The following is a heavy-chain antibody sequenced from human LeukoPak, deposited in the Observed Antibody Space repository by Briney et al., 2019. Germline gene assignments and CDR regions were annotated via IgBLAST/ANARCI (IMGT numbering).Heavy chain of an antibody. CDR1: GGSISSYY. Sequence: SETLSLTCTVSGGSISSYYWSWLRQPPGKGLEWIGYIYYSGSTNYNPSLKSRVTISVDTSKNQFSLKLSSVTAADTAVYYCARDVSYCSGGSCYPGPDWFDPWGQGTLVTVSS. CDR3: ARDVSYCSGGSCYPGPDWFDP. V-gene: IGHV4-59*12. D-gene: IGHD2-15*01. J-gene: IGHJ5*02. CDR2: IYYSGST.